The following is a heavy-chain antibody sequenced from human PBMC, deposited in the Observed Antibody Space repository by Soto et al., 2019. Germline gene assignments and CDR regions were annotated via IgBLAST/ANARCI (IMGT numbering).Heavy chain of an antibody. CDR1: GGSISTYS. D-gene: IGHD4-17*01. J-gene: IGHJ4*02. CDR3: ARDFFGVTTYF. Sequence: SETLSLTCTVSGGSISTYSWSWIRQPAGKGLEWIGRIYSAGSTNYNPSLKSRVTMSVDTSKNQFSLKLSSVTAADTAVYYCARDFFGVTTYFWGQGTLVTVSS. V-gene: IGHV4-4*07. CDR2: IYSAGST.